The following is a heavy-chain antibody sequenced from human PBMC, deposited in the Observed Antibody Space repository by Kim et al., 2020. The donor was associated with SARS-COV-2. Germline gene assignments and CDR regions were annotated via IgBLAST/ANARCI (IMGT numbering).Heavy chain of an antibody. CDR3: ATEHPYGDYGWFDP. CDR1: GYTLTELS. D-gene: IGHD4-17*01. J-gene: IGHJ5*02. CDR2: FDPEDGET. Sequence: ASVKVSCKVSGYTLTELSMHWVRQAPGKGLEWMGGFDPEDGETIYAQKFQGRVTMTEDTSTDTAYMELSSLRSEDTDVYYCATEHPYGDYGWFDPWGQGTLVTVAS. V-gene: IGHV1-24*01.